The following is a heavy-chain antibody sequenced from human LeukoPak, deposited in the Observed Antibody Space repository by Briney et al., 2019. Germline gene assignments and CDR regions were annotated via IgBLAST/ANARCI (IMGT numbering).Heavy chain of an antibody. D-gene: IGHD3-9*01. J-gene: IGHJ3*02. V-gene: IGHV1-46*01. CDR3: ASTEGDYDILTGFGGGDDAFDI. CDR1: GYTFTSYY. Sequence: ASVKVSCKASGYTFTSYYMHWARQAPGQGLEWMGIINPSGGSTSYAQKFQGRVTMTRDTSTSTVYMELSSLRSEDTAVYYCASTEGDYDILTGFGGGDDAFDIWGQGTMVTVSS. CDR2: INPSGGST.